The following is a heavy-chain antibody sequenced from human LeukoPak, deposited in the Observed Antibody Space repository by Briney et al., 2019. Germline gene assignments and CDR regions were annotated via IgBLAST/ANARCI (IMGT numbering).Heavy chain of an antibody. V-gene: IGHV3-21*01. D-gene: IGHD2-15*01. J-gene: IGHJ6*02. CDR2: ISSSSSYI. CDR1: RFTFSSYN. CDR3: ARGDCTGGSCSSMDV. Sequence: PGGSLRLSCAASRFTFSSYNMNWVRQAPGKGLEWISSISSSSSYIYYADSVKGRFTISRDNAKNSFYLQMNSLRAGDTAVYYCARGDCTGGSCSSMDVWGQGTTVTVSS.